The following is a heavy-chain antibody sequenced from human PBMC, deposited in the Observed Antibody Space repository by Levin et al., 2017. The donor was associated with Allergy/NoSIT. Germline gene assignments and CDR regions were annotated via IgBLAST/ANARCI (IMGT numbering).Heavy chain of an antibody. CDR3: ARESIAGPIMTFDI. D-gene: IGHD6-6*01. CDR1: GGSVSSGSYY. CDR2: FYYSGST. Sequence: SETLSLTCTVSGGSVSSGSYYWSWIRQPPGKGLEWIGYFYYSGSTNYNPSLKSRVTISVDTSKNQFSLKPSSVSAADTAVYYCARESIAGPIMTFDIWGQGTMVTVSS. V-gene: IGHV4-61*01. J-gene: IGHJ3*02.